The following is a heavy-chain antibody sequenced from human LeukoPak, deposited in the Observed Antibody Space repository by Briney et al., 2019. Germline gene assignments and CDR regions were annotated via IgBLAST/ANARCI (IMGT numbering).Heavy chain of an antibody. J-gene: IGHJ3*02. D-gene: IGHD3-10*01. V-gene: IGHV3-23*01. CDR2: ISGTGGST. Sequence: GGSLRLSCAASGFTFNNYAMNWVRQGPGEGLEWVSAISGTGGSTYYADSVKGRFTISRDNAKNSLYLQMNSLRDEDTAVYYCARGPGTLWFGEVKNAFDIWGQGTMVTVSS. CDR1: GFTFNNYA. CDR3: ARGPGTLWFGEVKNAFDI.